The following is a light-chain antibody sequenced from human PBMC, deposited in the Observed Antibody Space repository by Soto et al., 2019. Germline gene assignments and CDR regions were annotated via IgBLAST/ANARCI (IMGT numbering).Light chain of an antibody. Sequence: DIQMTQSPSTLSASVGDTVTITCRASESISSWLAWYQEKPGKAPNLLIYDASSLESGVPSRFSGSGSGTEFTLTISSLQPDDFATYYCQQYNSYSVTFGQGTRREIK. CDR1: ESISSW. CDR2: DAS. V-gene: IGKV1-5*01. J-gene: IGKJ5*01. CDR3: QQYNSYSVT.